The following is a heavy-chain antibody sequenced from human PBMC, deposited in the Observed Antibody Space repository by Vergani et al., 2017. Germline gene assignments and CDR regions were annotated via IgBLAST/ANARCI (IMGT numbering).Heavy chain of an antibody. CDR2: INNSGST. CDR1: GGSFSGYY. CDR3: ARDILTGYDYYGMDV. V-gene: IGHV4-34*01. D-gene: IGHD3-9*01. J-gene: IGHJ6*02. Sequence: QVQLQQWGAGLLKPSETLSLTCAVYGGSFSGYYWSWIRQPPGKGLEWIGEINNSGSTNYNPSLKSRVTISVDTSKNQFSLQLSTVTAADTAVDYCARDILTGYDYYGMDVWGQGTTVTVSS.